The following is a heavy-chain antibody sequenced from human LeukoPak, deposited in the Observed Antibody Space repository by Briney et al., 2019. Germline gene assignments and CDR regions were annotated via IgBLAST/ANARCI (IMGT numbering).Heavy chain of an antibody. V-gene: IGHV3-74*01. Sequence: GGSLTLSCAVSGFTLSSDWMHWVRQAPGKGLEWVSRMNQDGSDTSYADSVKGRFTISRDNAKNTVYLQMNSLRAEDSAVYYCATVFGYWGQGSLVTVSS. CDR2: MNQDGSDT. CDR1: GFTLSSDW. CDR3: ATVFGY. J-gene: IGHJ4*02.